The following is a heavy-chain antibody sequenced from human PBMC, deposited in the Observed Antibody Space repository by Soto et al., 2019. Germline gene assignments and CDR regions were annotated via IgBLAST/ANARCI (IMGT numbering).Heavy chain of an antibody. Sequence: QVQLVQSGAEVKKPGSSVKVSCKASGGTFSSYTISWVRQAPGQGLEWMGRIIPILGIANYAQKFQGRVTIPADKSTSTAYMELSSLRSEDTAVYYCARVEPGYCSSTSCYAADYWGQGTLVTVSS. D-gene: IGHD2-2*01. V-gene: IGHV1-69*02. CDR2: IIPILGIA. CDR3: ARVEPGYCSSTSCYAADY. J-gene: IGHJ4*02. CDR1: GGTFSSYT.